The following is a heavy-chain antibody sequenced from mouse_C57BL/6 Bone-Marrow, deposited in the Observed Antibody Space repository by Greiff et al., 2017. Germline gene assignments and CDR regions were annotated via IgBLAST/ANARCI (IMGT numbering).Heavy chain of an antibody. CDR3: ARGDYTFEGY. CDR2: IYPGDGDT. Sequence: QVQLQQSGPELVKPGASVKISCKASGYAFSSSWMNWVKQRPGKGLEWIGRIYPGDGDTNYNGKFKGKATLTADKSSSTAYMQLSSLTSEDSAVYFCARGDYTFEGYWGQGTTLTVSS. CDR1: GYAFSSSW. D-gene: IGHD2-12*01. V-gene: IGHV1-82*01. J-gene: IGHJ2*01.